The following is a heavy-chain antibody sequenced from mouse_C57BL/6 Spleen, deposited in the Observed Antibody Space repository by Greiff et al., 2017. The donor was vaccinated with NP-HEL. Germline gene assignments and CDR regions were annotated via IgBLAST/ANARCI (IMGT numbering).Heavy chain of an antibody. J-gene: IGHJ1*03. Sequence: VQLQQPGAELVRPGSSVKLSCKASGYTFTSYWMHWVKQRPIQGLEWIGNIDPSDSETHYNQKFKDKATLTVDKSSSTAYMQLSSLTSEDSAVYYGAQGGYYYGSSYGYFDVWGTGTTVTVSS. D-gene: IGHD1-1*01. CDR2: IDPSDSET. CDR3: AQGGYYYGSSYGYFDV. V-gene: IGHV1-52*01. CDR1: GYTFTSYW.